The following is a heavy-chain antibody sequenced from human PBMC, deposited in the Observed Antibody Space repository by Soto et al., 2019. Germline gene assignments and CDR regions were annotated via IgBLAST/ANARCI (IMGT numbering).Heavy chain of an antibody. J-gene: IGHJ6*02. Sequence: EVLLVESGGGLIQPGGSLRLSCAASGFTVSSNYMSWVRQAPGKGLEWVSVIYSGGSTYYADSVKGRFTISRDNSKNTLYLQMNSLRAEDTAVYYCARVGSSWYDYYYGMDVWGQGTTVTVSS. D-gene: IGHD6-13*01. CDR2: IYSGGST. CDR3: ARVGSSWYDYYYGMDV. CDR1: GFTVSSNY. V-gene: IGHV3-53*01.